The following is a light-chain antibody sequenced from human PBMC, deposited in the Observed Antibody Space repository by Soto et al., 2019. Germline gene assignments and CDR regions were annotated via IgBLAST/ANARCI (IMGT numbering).Light chain of an antibody. V-gene: IGKV1D-13*01. J-gene: IGKJ4*01. CDR3: QKFDYSPLT. Sequence: AIHLTQSPASLPASVGDTVTITCRASQVFGNALAWYQHKPGKPPRLLIYDASRLQSGVPSRFSGSGSGTEFTLIIDTLQPEDFATYYCQKFDYSPLTFGGGTKVDIK. CDR2: DAS. CDR1: QVFGNA.